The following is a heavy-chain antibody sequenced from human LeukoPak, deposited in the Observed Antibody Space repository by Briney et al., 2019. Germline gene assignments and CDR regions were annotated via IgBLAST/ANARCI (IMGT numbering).Heavy chain of an antibody. CDR3: AKDAATTPLKVGAGWDGAFDI. V-gene: IGHV3-30*02. D-gene: IGHD1-26*01. Sequence: GGFLRLSCAASGFTLSSYGMHWVRQAPGKGLEWVAFIRYDGSNKYYADFVKGRFTISRDNSKNTLYLQMNSLRAEDTAVYYCAKDAATTPLKVGAGWDGAFDIWGQGTMVTVSS. J-gene: IGHJ3*02. CDR1: GFTLSSYG. CDR2: IRYDGSNK.